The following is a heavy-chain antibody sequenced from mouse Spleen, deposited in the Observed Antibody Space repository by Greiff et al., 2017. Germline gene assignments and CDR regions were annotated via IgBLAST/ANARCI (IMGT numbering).Heavy chain of an antibody. CDR1: GYTFTDYE. CDR2: IDPETGGT. D-gene: IGHD1-1*01. CDR3: TRYGSSSVYFDY. Sequence: VKLMESGAELVRPGASVTLSCKASGYTFTDYEMHWVKQTPVHGLEWIGAIDPETGGTAYNQKFKGKAILTADKSSSTAYMELRSLTSEDSAVYYCTRYGSSSVYFDYWGQGTTLTVSS. V-gene: IGHV1-15*01. J-gene: IGHJ2*01.